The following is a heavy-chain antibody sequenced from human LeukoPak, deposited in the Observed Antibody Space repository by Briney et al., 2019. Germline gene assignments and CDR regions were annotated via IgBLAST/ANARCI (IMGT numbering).Heavy chain of an antibody. CDR3: ARGNPKSGSYRRYGMDV. Sequence: KASETLSLTCAVYGGSFSGYYWSWIRQPPGKGLEWIGEINHSGSTNYNPSLKSRVTISVDTSKNQFSLKLSSVTAADTAVYYCARGNPKSGSYRRYGMDVWGQGTTVTVSS. CDR1: GGSFSGYY. D-gene: IGHD1-26*01. CDR2: INHSGST. V-gene: IGHV4-34*01. J-gene: IGHJ6*02.